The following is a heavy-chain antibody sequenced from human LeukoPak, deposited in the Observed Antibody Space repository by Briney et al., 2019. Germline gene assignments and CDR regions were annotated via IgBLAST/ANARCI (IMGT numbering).Heavy chain of an antibody. D-gene: IGHD3-10*01. CDR3: ARAMVRGVTLFDY. CDR2: INPSGGST. CDR1: GYTFTYRY. J-gene: IGHJ4*02. V-gene: IGHV1-46*01. Sequence: ASVKVSCKASGYTFTYRYLHWVRQAPGQALEWMGIINPSGGSTSYAQKFQGRVTMTRDMSTSTVYMELSSLRSEDTAVYYCARAMVRGVTLFDYWGQGTLVTVSS.